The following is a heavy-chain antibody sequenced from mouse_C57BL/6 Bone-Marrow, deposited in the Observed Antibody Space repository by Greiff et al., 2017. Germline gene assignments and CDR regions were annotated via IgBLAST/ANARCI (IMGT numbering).Heavy chain of an antibody. D-gene: IGHD1-1*01. CDR2: INPNNGGT. CDR1: GYTFTDYY. J-gene: IGHJ3*01. V-gene: IGHV1-26*01. CDR3: ARGDYGTDAY. Sequence: VQLQQSGPELVKPGASVKISCKASGYTFTDYYMNWVKQSHGKSLEWIGDINPNNGGTSYNQKFKGKATLTVDKSSSTAYMELRSLTSEDSAVYYCARGDYGTDAYWGQGTLVTVSA.